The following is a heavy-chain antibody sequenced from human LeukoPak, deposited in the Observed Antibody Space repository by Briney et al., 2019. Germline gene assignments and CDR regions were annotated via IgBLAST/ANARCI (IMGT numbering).Heavy chain of an antibody. CDR1: GYTFSGYG. CDR2: ISAYNGHT. CDR3: ARAGSSDWPPVNFDY. D-gene: IGHD3-10*01. J-gene: IGHJ4*02. V-gene: IGHV1-18*01. Sequence: ASVRVSFKASGYTFSGYGVTWVRRAPGQGLEWMGWISAYNGHTNYAQNLKGRVTMTTDTSTSTAYLEVRSLMFDDTAMYYCARAGSSDWPPVNFDYWGQGTLVTVSS.